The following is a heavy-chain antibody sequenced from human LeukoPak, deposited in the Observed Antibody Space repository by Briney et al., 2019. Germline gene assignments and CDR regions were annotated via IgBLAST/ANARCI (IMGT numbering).Heavy chain of an antibody. CDR3: ARGPIGGLRKGFDI. CDR1: GNTFAGYY. Sequence: ASVKVSCKASGNTFAGYYVHWVRQAPGQGLGWMGWINTHNGATNYAQLFQARVTMTTDTAVTTAYMDLDGLISDDAAVYFCARGPIGGLRKGFDIWGQGTLVTVSS. D-gene: IGHD1-26*01. J-gene: IGHJ4*02. V-gene: IGHV1-2*02. CDR2: INTHNGAT.